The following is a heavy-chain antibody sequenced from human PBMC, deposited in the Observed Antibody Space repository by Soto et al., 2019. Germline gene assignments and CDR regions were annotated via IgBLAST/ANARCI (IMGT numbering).Heavy chain of an antibody. V-gene: IGHV1-69*06. CDR1: GGTFSGHA. CDR2: LIPLFGTT. J-gene: IGHJ4*02. D-gene: IGHD2-2*01. Sequence: QVQRVQSGAEVKKPGSSVKVSCEASGGTFSGHAISWVRQAPGQGPEWMGGLIPLFGTTPHAQNFQDRLKITADKNTSTAYMEQTTLRFEDTAIYYCARGPNWCYRLASWGQGTLVTVSS. CDR3: ARGPNWCYRLAS.